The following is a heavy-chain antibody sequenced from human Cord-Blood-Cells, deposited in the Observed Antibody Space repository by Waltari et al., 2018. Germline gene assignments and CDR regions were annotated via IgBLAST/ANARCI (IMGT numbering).Heavy chain of an antibody. CDR2: IKQDGSEK. CDR3: ARESPNGAFDI. Sequence: EVQLVESGGGLVQPGGSLRISCAASGFTFSSSWMSWVRQAPGKGLEWVANIKQDGSEKYYVDSVKGRFTISRDNAKNSLYLQMNSLRAEDTAVYYCARESPNGAFDIWGQGTMVTVSS. V-gene: IGHV3-7*01. CDR1: GFTFSSSW. D-gene: IGHD2-8*01. J-gene: IGHJ3*02.